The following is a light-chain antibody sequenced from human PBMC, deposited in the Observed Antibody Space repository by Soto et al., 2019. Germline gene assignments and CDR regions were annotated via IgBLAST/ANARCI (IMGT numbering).Light chain of an antibody. Sequence: QSALTQSPSASGTPGQRVTISCSGSSSNIGNYYVFWYQLLPGTAPQLLIYRSNQRPSGVPARFSGSKSGTSASLAISGLRSEDEADYYCAAWDDSLSAWVFGGGTKLTVL. V-gene: IGLV1-47*01. CDR1: SSNIGNYY. CDR3: AAWDDSLSAWV. CDR2: RSN. J-gene: IGLJ3*02.